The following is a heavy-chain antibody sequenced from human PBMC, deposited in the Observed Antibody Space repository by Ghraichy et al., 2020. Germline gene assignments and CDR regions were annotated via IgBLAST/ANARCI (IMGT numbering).Heavy chain of an antibody. D-gene: IGHD2-8*02. V-gene: IGHV3-74*01. CDR3: ARDRGDWWPPYDAFDI. CDR2: INSDGSST. Sequence: GESLRLSCAASGFTFSSYWMHWVRQAPGKGLVWVSCINSDGSSTSYADSVKGRFTISRDNAKNTLYLQMNSLRAEDTAVYYCARDRGDWWPPYDAFDIWGQGTMVTVSS. CDR1: GFTFSSYW. J-gene: IGHJ3*02.